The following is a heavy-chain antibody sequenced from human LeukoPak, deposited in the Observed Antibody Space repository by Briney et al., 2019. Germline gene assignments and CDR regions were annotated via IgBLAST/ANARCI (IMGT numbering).Heavy chain of an antibody. CDR2: IYYSGST. D-gene: IGHD2-2*01. CDR1: GGSISSYY. Sequence: SETLSLTCTVSGGSISSYYWSWIRQPPGKGLEWIGYIYYSGSTNYNPSLKSRVTISVDTSKNQFSLKLNSVTAADTAVYYCARERGHCSSASCHKYFDLWGRGTLVTVSS. V-gene: IGHV4-59*12. CDR3: ARERGHCSSASCHKYFDL. J-gene: IGHJ2*01.